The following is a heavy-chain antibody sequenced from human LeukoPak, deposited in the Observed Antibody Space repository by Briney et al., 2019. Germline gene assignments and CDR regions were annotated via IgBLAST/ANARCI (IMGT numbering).Heavy chain of an antibody. J-gene: IGHJ4*02. CDR2: IYHSGST. V-gene: IGHV4-30-2*01. Sequence: SETLSLTCAVSGGSISSGGYSWSWIRQPPGKGLEWIGYIYHSGSTYYNPSLKSRVTISVDTSKNQFSLKLSSVTAADTAVYYCARGYSSGYYERRSLDYWGQGTLVTVSS. D-gene: IGHD3-22*01. CDR3: ARGYSSGYYERRSLDY. CDR1: GGSISSGGYS.